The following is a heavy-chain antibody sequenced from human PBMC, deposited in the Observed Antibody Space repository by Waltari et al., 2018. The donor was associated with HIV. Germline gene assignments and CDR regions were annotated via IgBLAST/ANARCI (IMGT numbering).Heavy chain of an antibody. Sequence: EVQLVEFGGGLVQPGGSLTLSCVTSGIPFTTSWMHWVRQAPGKGLEWVSVIKVRGSESIYADSVRGRFTISRDNARNTVYLQMTSLRAEDTAVYYCSSLTTRGDFLDLWGRGTLVTVSS. CDR3: SSLTTRGDFLDL. CDR1: GIPFTTSW. V-gene: IGHV3-74*01. D-gene: IGHD4-17*01. J-gene: IGHJ4*02. CDR2: IKVRGSES.